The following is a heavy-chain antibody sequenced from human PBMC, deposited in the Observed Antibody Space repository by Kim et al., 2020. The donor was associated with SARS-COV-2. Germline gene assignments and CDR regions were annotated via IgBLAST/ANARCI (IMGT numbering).Heavy chain of an antibody. CDR1: GFTFSSYA. J-gene: IGHJ4*02. CDR3: ARDRWELQMGYYDY. D-gene: IGHD2-15*01. CDR2: ISYDGSNK. Sequence: GSLRLSCAASGFTFSSYAMHWVRQAPGKGLEWVAVISYDGSNKYYVDSVKGRFTISRDNSKNTLYLQMNSLRAEDTAVYYCARDRWELQMGYYDYWGQGTLVTVSS. V-gene: IGHV3-30*04.